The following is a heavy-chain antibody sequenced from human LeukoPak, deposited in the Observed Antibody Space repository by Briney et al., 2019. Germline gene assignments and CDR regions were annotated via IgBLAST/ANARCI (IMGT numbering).Heavy chain of an antibody. D-gene: IGHD3-22*01. CDR1: GYTFTSYG. CDR2: ISAYNGNT. CDR3: ARDRPTYYYDSSGYPGI. Sequence: ASVKVSCKASGYTFTSYGISWVRQAPGQGLEWTGWISAYNGNTNYAQKLQGRVTMTTDTSTSTAYMELRSLRSDDTAVYYCARDRPTYYYDSSGYPGIWGQGTMVTVSS. V-gene: IGHV1-18*01. J-gene: IGHJ3*02.